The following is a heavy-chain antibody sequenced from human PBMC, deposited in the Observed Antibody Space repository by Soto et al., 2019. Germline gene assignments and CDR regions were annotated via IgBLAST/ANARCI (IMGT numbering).Heavy chain of an antibody. V-gene: IGHV4-59*01. D-gene: IGHD3-9*01. CDR1: GGSISSYY. CDR3: ARADYDILTGSLYYFDY. CDR2: IYYSGST. Sequence: PSETLSLTCTVSGGSISSYYWSWIRQPPGKGLEWIGYIYYSGSTNYNPSLKIRVTISVDTSKNQFSLKLSSVTAADTAVYYCARADYDILTGSLYYFDYWGQGTLVTVSS. J-gene: IGHJ4*02.